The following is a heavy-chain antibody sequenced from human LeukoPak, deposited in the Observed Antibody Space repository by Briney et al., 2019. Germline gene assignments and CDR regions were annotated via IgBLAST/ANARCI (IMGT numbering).Heavy chain of an antibody. V-gene: IGHV3-64*04. Sequence: PGGSLRLSCSASGFTFSSYAMHWVRQAPGKGLEYISGISDNGGSTYYADSVKGRFTLSRDNSKNTLYLQMNSLRDEDTALYYCARVAPGYTYAYGAPYYFDNWGQGTLVTVSS. CDR1: GFTFSSYA. D-gene: IGHD5-18*01. CDR2: ISDNGGST. J-gene: IGHJ4*02. CDR3: ARVAPGYTYAYGAPYYFDN.